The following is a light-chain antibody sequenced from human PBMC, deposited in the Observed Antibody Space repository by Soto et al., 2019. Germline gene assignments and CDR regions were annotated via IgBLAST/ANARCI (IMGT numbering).Light chain of an antibody. V-gene: IGKV3-15*01. CDR1: QSVSSN. CDR2: VAS. Sequence: DIVMTQSPATLSVSPGERATLSCRASQSVSSNLAWYQQKRGQAPRLLMYVASTRATGIPVRFSGSGSGTEFTLIISSLQSEDFAVYYCQQYNDWPRTFGQGTKVEIK. J-gene: IGKJ1*01. CDR3: QQYNDWPRT.